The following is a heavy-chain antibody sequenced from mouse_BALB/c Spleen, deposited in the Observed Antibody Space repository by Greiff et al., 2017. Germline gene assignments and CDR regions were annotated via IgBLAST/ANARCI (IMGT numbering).Heavy chain of an antibody. Sequence: VQLVESGPELVRPGVSVKISCKGSGYTFTDYAMHWVKQSHAKSLEWIGVISTYYGNTNYNQKFKGKATMTVDKSSSTAYMELARLTSEDSAIYYCARSDYDYDGAWFAYWGQGTLVTVSA. CDR3: ARSDYDYDGAWFAY. V-gene: IGHV1-67*01. CDR2: ISTYYGNT. D-gene: IGHD2-4*01. CDR1: GYTFTDYA. J-gene: IGHJ3*01.